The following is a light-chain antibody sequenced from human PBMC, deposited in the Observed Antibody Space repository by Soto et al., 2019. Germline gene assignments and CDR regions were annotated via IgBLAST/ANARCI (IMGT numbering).Light chain of an antibody. Sequence: DIQMTQSPSSLSASVGDRVTITCRASQGIRTYLNWYQQERGKAPKLVIYGASSLQSGVPSRFSGSGSGTDFTLTISSLQPEDFATYYCQQSYSIPLTFGQGTKVEVK. CDR1: QGIRTY. J-gene: IGKJ1*01. CDR2: GAS. V-gene: IGKV1-39*01. CDR3: QQSYSIPLT.